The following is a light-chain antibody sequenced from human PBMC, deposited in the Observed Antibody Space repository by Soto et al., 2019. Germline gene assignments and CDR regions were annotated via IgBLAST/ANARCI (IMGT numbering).Light chain of an antibody. J-gene: IGLJ1*01. CDR3: GSYTRTDTPFV. V-gene: IGLV2-14*01. CDR2: EVN. Sequence: QSVLAQPSSVSGSPGQSITISCTGTSTDVGGYNYVSWYQHHPGKGPKLIIYEVNNRPSGVSDRFSGSKSGNKASLTISNLEAEDESDYYCGSYTRTDTPFVLGTGTKLXVL. CDR1: STDVGGYNY.